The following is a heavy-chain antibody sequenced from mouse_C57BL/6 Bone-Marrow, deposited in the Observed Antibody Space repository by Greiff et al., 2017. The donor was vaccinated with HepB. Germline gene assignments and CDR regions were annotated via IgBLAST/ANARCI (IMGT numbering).Heavy chain of an antibody. V-gene: IGHV14-4*01. D-gene: IGHD1-1*01. Sequence: VQLKQSGAELVRPGASVKLSCTASGFNIKDDYMHWVKQRPEQGLEWIGWIDPENGDTEYASKFQGKATITADTSSNTAYPQLSSLTSEDTAVYYCTTKGDFYGSSYYYAMDYWGQGTSVTVSS. CDR1: GFNIKDDY. CDR2: IDPENGDT. J-gene: IGHJ4*01. CDR3: TTKGDFYGSSYYYAMDY.